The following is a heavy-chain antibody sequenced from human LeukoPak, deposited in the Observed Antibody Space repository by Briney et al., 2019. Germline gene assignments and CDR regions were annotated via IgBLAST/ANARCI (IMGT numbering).Heavy chain of an antibody. J-gene: IGHJ4*02. CDR2: IYYSGST. CDR3: ARSPLVGDTTRTTFFDY. Sequence: SQTLSLTCTVSGGSISSGGYYWSWIRQHPGKGLEWIGYIYYSGSTYYNPSLKSRVTISVDTSKNQFSLKLSSVTAADTAVYYCARSPLVGDTTRTTFFDYWGQGTLVTVSS. V-gene: IGHV4-31*03. CDR1: GGSISSGGYY. D-gene: IGHD1-26*01.